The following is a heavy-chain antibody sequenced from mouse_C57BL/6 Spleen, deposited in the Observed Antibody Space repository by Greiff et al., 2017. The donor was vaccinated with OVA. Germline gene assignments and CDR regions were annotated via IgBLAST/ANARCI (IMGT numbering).Heavy chain of an antibody. V-gene: IGHV1-69*01. J-gene: IGHJ4*01. CDR3: ARKWDSYYYAMDY. CDR2: IDPSDSYT. Sequence: QVQLKQPGAELVMPGASVKLSCKASGYTFTSYWMHWVKQRPGQGLEWIGEIDPSDSYTNYNQKFKGKSTLTVDKSSSTAYMQLSSLTSEDSAVYYCARKWDSYYYAMDYWGQGTSVTVSS. D-gene: IGHD1-3*01. CDR1: GYTFTSYW.